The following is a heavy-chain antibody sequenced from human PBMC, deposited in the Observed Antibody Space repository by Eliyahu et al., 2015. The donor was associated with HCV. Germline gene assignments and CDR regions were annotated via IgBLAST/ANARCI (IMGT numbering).Heavy chain of an antibody. J-gene: IGHJ6*02. D-gene: IGHD3-3*01. CDR1: GGSXSGYY. CDR3: ARGQSDFWSGYPYEGYYYYYGMDV. Sequence: QVQLQQWGAGLLKPSETLSLTCAVYGGSXSGYYWSWIRQPPGKGLEWIGEINHSGSTNYNPSLKSRVTISVDTSKNQFSLKLSSVTAADTAVYYCARGQSDFWSGYPYEGYYYYYGMDVWGQGTTVTVSS. V-gene: IGHV4-34*01. CDR2: INHSGST.